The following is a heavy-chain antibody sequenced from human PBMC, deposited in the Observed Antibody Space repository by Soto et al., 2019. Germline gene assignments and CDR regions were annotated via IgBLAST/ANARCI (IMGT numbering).Heavy chain of an antibody. CDR1: GFTFSSYA. CDR3: ARESWANPDY. J-gene: IGHJ4*02. D-gene: IGHD3-10*01. V-gene: IGHV3-23*01. CDR2: ISGSGGTT. Sequence: GGSLRLSCVASGFTFSSYAMSWVRLAPGKGLQWVSAISGSGGTTYYGDSVKGRFTISRDNAKNSLYLQMNSLRVEDTAVYYCARESWANPDYWGQGTLVTVSS.